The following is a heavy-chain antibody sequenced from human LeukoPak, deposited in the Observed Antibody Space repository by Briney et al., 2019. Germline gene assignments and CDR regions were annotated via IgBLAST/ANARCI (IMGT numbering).Heavy chain of an antibody. CDR1: GYTLISYV. CDR3: AREDYGSFDY. Sequence: GSVKESCKSSGYTLISYVIRGVGQAPGQGVEWMGWISTYNGNTNYTQKLQGRVTMTTDTSTNTAYMELRSLRSDDTAVYYCAREDYGSFDYWGQGTLVTVSS. V-gene: IGHV1-18*01. J-gene: IGHJ4*02. D-gene: IGHD4/OR15-4a*01. CDR2: ISTYNGNT.